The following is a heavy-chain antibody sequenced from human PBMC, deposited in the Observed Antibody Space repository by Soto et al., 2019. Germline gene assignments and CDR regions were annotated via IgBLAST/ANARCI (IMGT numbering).Heavy chain of an antibody. CDR2: ISYDGSNK. V-gene: IGHV3-30*18. Sequence: PGGSLRLSCAASGFTFSSYGMHWVRQAPGKGLEWVAVISYDGSNKYYADSVKGRFTISRDNSKNTLYLQMNSLRAEDTAVYYCAKDLSRWNSGTPWLYYGLDGWGQGTTVTVAS. D-gene: IGHD3-10*01. J-gene: IGHJ6*02. CDR3: AKDLSRWNSGTPWLYYGLDG. CDR1: GFTFSSYG.